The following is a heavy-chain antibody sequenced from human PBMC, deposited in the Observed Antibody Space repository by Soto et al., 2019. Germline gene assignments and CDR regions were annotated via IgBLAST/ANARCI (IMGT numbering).Heavy chain of an antibody. Sequence: QVQLVQSGAEVKKPGSSVKVSCKASGGTFSNYVVNWVRQAPGQGLEWMGRIIPISGAANYAQKFQGRVTITADKSTSTSYMELNSLRSEDTAVYYCAREMTRTVVPDFDFWGQGTLVSDSS. CDR1: GGTFSNYV. J-gene: IGHJ4*02. D-gene: IGHD4-17*01. CDR2: IIPISGAA. CDR3: AREMTRTVVPDFDF. V-gene: IGHV1-69*06.